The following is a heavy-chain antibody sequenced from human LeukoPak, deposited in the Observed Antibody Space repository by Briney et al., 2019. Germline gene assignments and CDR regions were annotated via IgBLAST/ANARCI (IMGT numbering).Heavy chain of an antibody. V-gene: IGHV3-11*06. D-gene: IGHD3-22*01. Sequence: GGSLRLSCAASGFTFSNYYMSWIRQAPGKGLEWVSYISSSSSYTNYADSVKGRFTISRDNAKNSLYLQMNSLRAEDTAVYYCARALDYYDSSGYYPFDYWGQGTLVTVSS. CDR1: GFTFSNYY. CDR2: ISSSSSYT. CDR3: ARALDYYDSSGYYPFDY. J-gene: IGHJ4*02.